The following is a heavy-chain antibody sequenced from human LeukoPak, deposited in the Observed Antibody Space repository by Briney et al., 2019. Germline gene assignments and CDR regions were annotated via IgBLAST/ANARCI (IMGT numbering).Heavy chain of an antibody. Sequence: PGGSLRLSCAASGFTFDDYAMHWVRQAPGKGLEWVSGISWNSGSIGYADSVKGRFTISRDNAKNSLYLQMNGLRAEDTALYYCAGIAARQRAFDIWGQGTMVTVSS. CDR2: ISWNSGSI. CDR1: GFTFDDYA. J-gene: IGHJ3*02. CDR3: AGIAARQRAFDI. V-gene: IGHV3-9*01. D-gene: IGHD6-25*01.